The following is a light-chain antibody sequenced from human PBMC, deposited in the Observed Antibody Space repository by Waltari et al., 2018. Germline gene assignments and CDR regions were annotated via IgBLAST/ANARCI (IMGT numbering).Light chain of an antibody. V-gene: IGLV1-51*01. Sequence: QSVLTQPPSVSAAPGQKVTISCSGSSSDIGNNYVSWYPQLPGTAPKLLIYHNNKRPAGSPDRVSGAKSGTSATLGITGLQTGDEADYYCGTWDGSLSAVFGGGTKLTVL. J-gene: IGLJ2*01. CDR1: SSDIGNNY. CDR3: GTWDGSLSAV. CDR2: HNN.